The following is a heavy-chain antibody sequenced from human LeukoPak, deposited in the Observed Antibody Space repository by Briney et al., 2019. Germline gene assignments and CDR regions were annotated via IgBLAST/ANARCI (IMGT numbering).Heavy chain of an antibody. CDR3: AKERDTAMVTIDY. CDR2: IRYGGSNK. V-gene: IGHV3-30*02. CDR1: GFTFSSYG. Sequence: GGSLRLSCAASGFTFSSYGMHWVRQAPGKGLEWVAFIRYGGSNKYYADSVKGRFTISRDNSKNTLYLQMNSLRAEDTAVYYCAKERDTAMVTIDYWGQGTLVTVSS. D-gene: IGHD5-18*01. J-gene: IGHJ4*02.